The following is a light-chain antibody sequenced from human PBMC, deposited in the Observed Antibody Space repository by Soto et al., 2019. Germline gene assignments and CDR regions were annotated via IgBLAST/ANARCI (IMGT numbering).Light chain of an antibody. CDR2: AAS. CDR3: QQYSGSPPIT. J-gene: IGKJ5*01. CDR1: QSVSTIH. Sequence: EIVLTQSPGTLSLSPGDSATLSCRASQSVSTIHLAWYQQKPGQAPRLLIVAASSRAIGIPDRFSASGSETDYTLTISGLEPENLGVYYCQQYSGSPPITFGQGTRLEIK. V-gene: IGKV3-20*01.